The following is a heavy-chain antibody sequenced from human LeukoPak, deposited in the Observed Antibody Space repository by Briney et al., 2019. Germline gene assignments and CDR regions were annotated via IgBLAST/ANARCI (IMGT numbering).Heavy chain of an antibody. Sequence: SETLSLTCTVSGGSISSSSYYWGWIRQPPGKGLEWIGGIYYSGSTHYNPSLKSRVTISVDTSKKQFSLKLSSVTAADTAVYYCASLYSSGWSGYYYYMDVWGKGTTVTVSS. J-gene: IGHJ6*03. CDR3: ASLYSSGWSGYYYYMDV. V-gene: IGHV4-39*01. CDR1: GGSISSSSYY. CDR2: IYYSGST. D-gene: IGHD6-19*01.